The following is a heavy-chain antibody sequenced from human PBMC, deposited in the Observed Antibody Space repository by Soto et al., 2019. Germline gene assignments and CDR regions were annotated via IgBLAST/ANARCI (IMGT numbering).Heavy chain of an antibody. CDR1: GGTFSSYD. V-gene: IGHV1-69*12. D-gene: IGHD5-12*01. Sequence: QVQLVQSGAEVKKPGSSVKVSCKASGGTFSSYDISWVRQAPGQGLEWMGGIIPIFGTANYAQKLQGRVTINADESTSTAYMELSSLRSEDTAVYYCARALVATTAFDYWGQGTLVTVSS. J-gene: IGHJ4*02. CDR2: IIPIFGTA. CDR3: ARALVATTAFDY.